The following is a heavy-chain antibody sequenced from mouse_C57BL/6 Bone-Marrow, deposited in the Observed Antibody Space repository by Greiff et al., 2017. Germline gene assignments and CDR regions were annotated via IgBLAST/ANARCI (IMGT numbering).Heavy chain of an antibody. CDR1: GFSLTSYG. CDR3: AKRGYYYGSSSYAMDY. Sequence: QVQLKQSGPGLVQPSQSLSITCTVSGFSLTSYGVHWVRQSPGKGLEWLGVIWRGGSTDYNAAFMSRLSITKDNSKSQVFFKMNSLQADDTAIYYCAKRGYYYGSSSYAMDYWGQGTSVTVSS. D-gene: IGHD1-1*01. V-gene: IGHV2-5*01. J-gene: IGHJ4*01. CDR2: IWRGGST.